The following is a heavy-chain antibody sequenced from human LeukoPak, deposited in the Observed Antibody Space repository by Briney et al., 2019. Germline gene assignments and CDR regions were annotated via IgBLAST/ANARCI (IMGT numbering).Heavy chain of an antibody. Sequence: SGTLSPTCAVSGVSITSSPWWSWVRQHPGKGLEWIGEINQSGRTNYSPSLESRVTMSIDKSRNQFSLSLASVTAADTAVYYCARLKVLDITWWPADYWGPGTLVTVSS. CDR3: ARLKVLDITWWPADY. J-gene: IGHJ4*02. V-gene: IGHV4-4*02. CDR2: INQSGRT. D-gene: IGHD2-15*01. CDR1: GVSITSSPW.